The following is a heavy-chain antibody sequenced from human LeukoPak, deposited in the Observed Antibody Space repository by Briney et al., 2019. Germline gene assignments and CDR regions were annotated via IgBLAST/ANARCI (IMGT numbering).Heavy chain of an antibody. D-gene: IGHD6-13*01. CDR2: INAGNGNT. V-gene: IGHV1-3*01. CDR3: ARRLFGSSWSFDP. Sequence: ASVKVSCKASGYTFTSYAMHWVRQAPGQRLEWMGWINAGNGNTEYSQKFQGRVTITRDTSASTAYMELSSLRSEDTAVYYCARRLFGSSWSFDPWGQGTLVTVSS. J-gene: IGHJ5*02. CDR1: GYTFTSYA.